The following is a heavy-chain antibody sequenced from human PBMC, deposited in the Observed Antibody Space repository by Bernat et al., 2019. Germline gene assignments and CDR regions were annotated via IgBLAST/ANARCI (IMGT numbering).Heavy chain of an antibody. J-gene: IGHJ4*02. D-gene: IGHD3-22*01. CDR2: ISSSSSTI. V-gene: IGHV3-48*01. CDR1: GFTFSSYS. Sequence: EVQLVESGGGLVQPGGSLRLSCAASGFTFSSYSMNWVRQAPGKGLEWVSYISSSSSTIFYADCVKGRFTISRDNAKNSLYLQMISLRAEDTAVYYCARDRSSDYDPHFDYWGQGTLVTVSS. CDR3: ARDRSSDYDPHFDY.